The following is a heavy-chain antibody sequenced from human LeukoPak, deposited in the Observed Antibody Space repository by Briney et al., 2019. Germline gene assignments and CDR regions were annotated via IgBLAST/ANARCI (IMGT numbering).Heavy chain of an antibody. J-gene: IGHJ3*02. CDR1: GFTFSDYY. CDR3: ARDGRIYGDHVYAFDI. V-gene: IGHV3-11*01. CDR2: ISSSGSTI. D-gene: IGHD4-17*01. Sequence: GGSLRLSCAASGFTFSDYYMSWIRQAPGKGLEWVSYISSSGSTIYYADSVKGRFTISRDNAKNSLYLQMNSLRAEDTAVYYCARDGRIYGDHVYAFDIWGQGTMVTVSS.